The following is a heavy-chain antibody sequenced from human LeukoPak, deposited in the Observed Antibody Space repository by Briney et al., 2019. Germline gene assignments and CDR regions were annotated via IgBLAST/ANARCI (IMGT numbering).Heavy chain of an antibody. CDR2: IYYSGST. CDR1: GGSISSYY. Sequence: PSETLSLTCTVSGGSISSYYWSWIRQPPGKGLEWIGYIYYSGSTNYNPSLKSRVTTSVDTSKNQFSLKLSSVTAADTAVYYCARHTLHFDYWGQGTLVTVSS. J-gene: IGHJ4*02. CDR3: ARHTLHFDY. V-gene: IGHV4-59*08.